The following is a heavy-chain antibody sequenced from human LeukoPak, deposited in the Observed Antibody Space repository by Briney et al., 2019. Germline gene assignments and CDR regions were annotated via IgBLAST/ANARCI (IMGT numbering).Heavy chain of an antibody. Sequence: ASVKVSCKASGYTFTSYGISWVRQAPGQGLEWMGWISAHNGNTNYAQKLQGRVTMTTDTSTSTAYMELRSLRSDDTAVYYCARDTRIVVVPAARDYWGQGTLVTVSS. CDR2: ISAHNGNT. D-gene: IGHD2-2*01. CDR3: ARDTRIVVVPAARDY. J-gene: IGHJ4*02. CDR1: GYTFTSYG. V-gene: IGHV1-18*01.